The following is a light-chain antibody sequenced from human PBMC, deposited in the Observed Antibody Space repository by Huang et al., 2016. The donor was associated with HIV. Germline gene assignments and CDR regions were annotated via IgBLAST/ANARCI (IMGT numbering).Light chain of an antibody. V-gene: IGKV1-33*01. J-gene: IGKJ3*01. Sequence: DIQLTQSPSSLSASVGDRVTITCQASQVITKYLHWYQQKPGKAPKLLIYDASNLETGVPSRFSGSESGTDFIFTITSLQPEDFATYYCQQYDTLPFTFGPGTKVDIK. CDR1: QVITKY. CDR3: QQYDTLPFT. CDR2: DAS.